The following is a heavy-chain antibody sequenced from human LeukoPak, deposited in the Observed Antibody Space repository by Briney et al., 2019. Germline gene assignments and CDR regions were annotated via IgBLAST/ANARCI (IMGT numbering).Heavy chain of an antibody. CDR3: ATGDPRYFDWLLYYYFDY. Sequence: EASVKVSCKVSGYTLTELSMHWVRQAPGKGLEWMGGFDPEDGETIYAQKFRGRVTMTEDTSTDTAYMELSSLRSEDTAVYYCATGDPRYFDWLLYYYFDYWGQGTLVTVSS. V-gene: IGHV1-24*01. J-gene: IGHJ4*02. CDR1: GYTLTELS. D-gene: IGHD3-9*01. CDR2: FDPEDGET.